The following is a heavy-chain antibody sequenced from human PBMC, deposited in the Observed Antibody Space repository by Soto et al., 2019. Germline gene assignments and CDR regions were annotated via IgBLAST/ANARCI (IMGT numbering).Heavy chain of an antibody. CDR2: INPSGGST. Sequence: QVQLVQSGAEVKKPGASVKVSCKASGYTFTSYSMHWVRQAPGQGLEWMGIINPSGGSTSYAQKFQGRVTMPRDTSTSIVYMELSCLRSEDTAVYYCARDLLAVAVDYGMDVWGQGTTVTVSS. D-gene: IGHD6-19*01. J-gene: IGHJ6*02. CDR1: GYTFTSYS. V-gene: IGHV1-46*01. CDR3: ARDLLAVAVDYGMDV.